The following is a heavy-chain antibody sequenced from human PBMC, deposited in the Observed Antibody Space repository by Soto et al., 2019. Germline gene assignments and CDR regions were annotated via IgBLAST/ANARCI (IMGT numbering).Heavy chain of an antibody. CDR1: GYTFTSYD. V-gene: IGHV1-8*01. D-gene: IGHD2-2*01. CDR3: ARGLKFVVAPTATRKVYYSMDA. CDR2: MNPNSGST. J-gene: IGHJ6*04. Sequence: QVQLVQSGAEVKKPGASMKVSCKASGYTFTSYDINLVRLATGQGLEWMGWMNPNSGSTAYAQKYQGRVTMTSNTPINTADMELSSLRSEDTAVYYCARGLKFVVAPTATRKVYYSMDAWGKGTAVTVSS.